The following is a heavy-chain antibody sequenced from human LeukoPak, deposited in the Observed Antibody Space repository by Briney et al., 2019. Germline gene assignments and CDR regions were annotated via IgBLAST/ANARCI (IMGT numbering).Heavy chain of an antibody. CDR1: GGSISSYY. D-gene: IGHD3-9*01. Sequence: SETLSLTCTVSGGSISSYYWSWLRQPPGKGLEWIGYIYYSGSTNYNPSLKSRVTISVDTSKNQFSLKLSSVTAADTAVYYCARSKDILTGYCFGYWGQGTLVTVSS. CDR3: ARSKDILTGYCFGY. J-gene: IGHJ4*02. CDR2: IYYSGST. V-gene: IGHV4-59*01.